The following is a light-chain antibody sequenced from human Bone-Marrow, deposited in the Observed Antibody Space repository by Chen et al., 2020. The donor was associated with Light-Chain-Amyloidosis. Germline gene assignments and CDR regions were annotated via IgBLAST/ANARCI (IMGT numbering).Light chain of an antibody. V-gene: IGKV2-40*01. CDR2: MVS. Sequence: DIVMTQTPLSLSVTPGEPASISCRSSQTLLDSDDGNTYLDWFLQKPGQSPQLLIYMVSHRASGVPDRFSGSGSGTDFTRKISRVEAEDVGVYYCMQRIEFPFTFGGGTKVEIK. CDR3: MQRIEFPFT. CDR1: QTLLDSDDGNTY. J-gene: IGKJ4*01.